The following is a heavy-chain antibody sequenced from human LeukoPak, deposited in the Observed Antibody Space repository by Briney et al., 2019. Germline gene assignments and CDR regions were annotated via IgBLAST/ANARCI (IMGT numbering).Heavy chain of an antibody. V-gene: IGHV4-39*01. Sequence: PSETLSLTCTVSGGSISSSSYYWGWIRQPPGKGLEWIGSIYYSGSTYYNPSLKSRVTISVDTSKNQFSLKLSSVTAADTAVYYCARLVGTAMVTGFDYWGQGTLVTVSS. D-gene: IGHD5-18*01. J-gene: IGHJ4*02. CDR2: IYYSGST. CDR1: GGSISSSSYY. CDR3: ARLVGTAMVTGFDY.